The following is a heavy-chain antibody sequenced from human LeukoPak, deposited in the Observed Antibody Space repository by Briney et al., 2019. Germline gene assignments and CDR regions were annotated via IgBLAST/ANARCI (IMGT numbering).Heavy chain of an antibody. V-gene: IGHV1-18*01. D-gene: IGHD3-9*01. CDR3: ARAGYYDILTGWIYYYYGMDV. Sequence: ASVKVSCKASGYTFTSYGISWVRQAPGQGLEWMGWISAYNGNTNYAQKLQGRVTMTTDTSTSTAYMELRSLRSDDTAVYCCARAGYYDILTGWIYYYYGMDVWGQGTTVTVSS. CDR2: ISAYNGNT. J-gene: IGHJ6*02. CDR1: GYTFTSYG.